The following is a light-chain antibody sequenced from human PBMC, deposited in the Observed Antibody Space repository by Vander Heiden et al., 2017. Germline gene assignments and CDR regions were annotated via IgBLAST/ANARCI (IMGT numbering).Light chain of an antibody. CDR2: GNN. J-gene: IGLJ1*01. Sequence: QSVLTQPPSVSGPPGQRVTMSCTGSSSNIGATHQVHWYRQVQCTAPNLLIYGNNNRPSGVPDRFSGSISGTSASLAITGLQAEDEADYYCQSYDNNLSALYVFGTGTRVTVL. CDR3: QSYDNNLSALYV. CDR1: SSNIGATHQ. V-gene: IGLV1-40*01.